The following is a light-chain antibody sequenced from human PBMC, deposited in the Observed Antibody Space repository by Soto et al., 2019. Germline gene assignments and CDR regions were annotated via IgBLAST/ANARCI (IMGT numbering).Light chain of an antibody. CDR1: QSIASW. CDR3: QQSYTIPWT. V-gene: IGKV1-12*01. Sequence: DIQMAQSPSSVSASVGDGVTISCRASQSIASWLAWYQQRPGKAPRLLIYDVSSLQSGVPSRFSGSGSGTEFTLTISSLQPDDFATYYCQQSYTIPWTFGQGTKV. CDR2: DVS. J-gene: IGKJ1*01.